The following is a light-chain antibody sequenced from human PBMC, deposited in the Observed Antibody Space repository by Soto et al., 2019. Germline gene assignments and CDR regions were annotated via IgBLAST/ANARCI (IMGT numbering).Light chain of an antibody. V-gene: IGKV1-12*01. Sequence: DIQMTQSPSSVYASVGDRVTITCRASQGSSSWLAWYQQNPGKAPKLLIYAASSLKSGVPSRFSGSGSGTAFTLTFTSLQPEDFPTYYFQQANRFPLTFGGGTKVAIK. J-gene: IGKJ4*01. CDR1: QGSSSW. CDR3: QQANRFPLT. CDR2: AAS.